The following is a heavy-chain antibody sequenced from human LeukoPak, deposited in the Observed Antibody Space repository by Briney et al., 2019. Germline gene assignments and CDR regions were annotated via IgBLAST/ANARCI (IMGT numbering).Heavy chain of an antibody. V-gene: IGHV4-34*01. J-gene: IGHJ5*02. CDR2: INHSGST. CDR3: ARSSRLLNWFDP. Sequence: SETLSLTCAVYGGAFSGYYWSWIRQPPGKGLEWIGGINHSGSTNYNPSLKSRVIISVDTSKNQFSLKLSSVTAADTAVYYCARSSRLLNWFDPWGQGTLVTVSS. CDR1: GGAFSGYY.